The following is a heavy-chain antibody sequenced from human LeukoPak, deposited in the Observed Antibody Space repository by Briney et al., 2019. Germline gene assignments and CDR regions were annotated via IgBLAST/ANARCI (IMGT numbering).Heavy chain of an antibody. V-gene: IGHV1-2*02. CDR3: ARVEELSHCSSTSCYDWLDP. CDR1: GYTFAGYY. CDR2: INPNSGGT. J-gene: IGHJ5*02. Sequence: GASVKVSCKASGYTFAGYYIHWVRQAPGQGLEWMGWINPNSGGTNYAQKFQGRVTMTRYTSISTAYMELSRLTSDDTAVYYCARVEELSHCSSTSCYDWLDPWGQGTLVTVSS. D-gene: IGHD2-2*01.